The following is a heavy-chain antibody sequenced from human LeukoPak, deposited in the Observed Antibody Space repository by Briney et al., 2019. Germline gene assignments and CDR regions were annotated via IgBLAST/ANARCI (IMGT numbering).Heavy chain of an antibody. D-gene: IGHD3-3*01. CDR1: GYSLTQLS. CDR3: AILLEDYAFSTGSAKDY. J-gene: IGHJ4*02. Sequence: GASVKVSFKVSGYSLTQLSMHWVRQGIGRELEWMGGFDPVDGETIYAQKFQGRVTMTENTSTDTAYMELSSLRSDDTAVYYCAILLEDYAFSTGSAKDYWGQGTLVTVSS. V-gene: IGHV1-24*01. CDR2: FDPVDGET.